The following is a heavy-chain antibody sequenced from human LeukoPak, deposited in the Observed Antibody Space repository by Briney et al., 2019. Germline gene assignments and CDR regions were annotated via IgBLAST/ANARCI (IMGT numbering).Heavy chain of an antibody. Sequence: PGGSLRLSCGASGFSFSRYWMSWVRQAPGKGLEWVANIDQDGSEKHYVDSVKGRFTISRDNAKNSLYLQMNSLRAEDTAVYYCAKSYIAAAGPGSDYWGQGTMVTVSS. V-gene: IGHV3-7*01. J-gene: IGHJ4*02. CDR1: GFSFSRYW. D-gene: IGHD6-13*01. CDR2: IDQDGSEK. CDR3: AKSYIAAAGPGSDY.